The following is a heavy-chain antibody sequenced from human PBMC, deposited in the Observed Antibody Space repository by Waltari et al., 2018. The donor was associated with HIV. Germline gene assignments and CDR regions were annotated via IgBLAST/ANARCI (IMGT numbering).Heavy chain of an antibody. V-gene: IGHV3-72*01. CDR3: ARAGGTVAGYYCGMDV. Sequence: EVQLVESGGGLVQPGGYLRLSFAASGFTFSDHYMDWVRQAPGKGRGLVVRAENKAYTQSSSNAGSVKGRSTIPRDESKNSLYLEMNSRKTEDTAVYYCARAGGTVAGYYCGMDVWGQGTTVTVSS. D-gene: IGHD6-19*01. J-gene: IGHJ6*02. CDR1: GFTFSDHY. CDR2: AENKAYTQSS.